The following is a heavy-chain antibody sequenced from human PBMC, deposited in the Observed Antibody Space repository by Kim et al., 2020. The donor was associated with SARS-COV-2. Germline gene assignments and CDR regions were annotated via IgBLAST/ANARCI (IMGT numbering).Heavy chain of an antibody. J-gene: IGHJ4*02. Sequence: KHYVDSVKGRFIISRDNAENSLDLQMNSLRVEDTAVYYCATTLDHSNEDYWGQGTLVTVSS. V-gene: IGHV3-7*01. D-gene: IGHD4-4*01. CDR2: K. CDR3: ATTLDHSNEDY.